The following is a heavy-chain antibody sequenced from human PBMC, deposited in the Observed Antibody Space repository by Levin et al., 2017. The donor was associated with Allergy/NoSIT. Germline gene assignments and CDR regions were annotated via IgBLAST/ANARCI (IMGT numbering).Heavy chain of an antibody. Sequence: GGSLRLSCAGSGFTFSSYAMTWVRQAPGKGLEWVSGISGSGSSTYYADSVKGRFTIFRDNSKNTVYLQMNSLRAEDTALYYCAKEPASGSCFDYWGQGTLVTVSS. V-gene: IGHV3-23*01. CDR2: ISGSGSST. CDR1: GFTFSSYA. CDR3: AKEPASGSCFDY. J-gene: IGHJ4*02. D-gene: IGHD1-26*01.